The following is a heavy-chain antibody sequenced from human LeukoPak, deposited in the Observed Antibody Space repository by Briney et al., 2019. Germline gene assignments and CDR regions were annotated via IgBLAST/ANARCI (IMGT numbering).Heavy chain of an antibody. Sequence: SVKVSCKASGGTFSSYAISWVRQAPGQGLEWMGGIIPIFGTANYAQKFQGRVTITADESTSTAYMELSSLRSEDTAVYYCARDTLVVPAAISGRYYYYGIDVWGKGTTVTVSS. CDR1: GGTFSSYA. CDR3: ARDTLVVPAAISGRYYYYGIDV. V-gene: IGHV1-69*13. CDR2: IIPIFGTA. D-gene: IGHD2-2*01. J-gene: IGHJ6*04.